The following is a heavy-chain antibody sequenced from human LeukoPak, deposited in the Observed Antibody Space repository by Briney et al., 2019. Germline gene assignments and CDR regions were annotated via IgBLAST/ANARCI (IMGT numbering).Heavy chain of an antibody. CDR2: IHSNGYT. V-gene: IGHV4-4*09. J-gene: IGHJ5*02. CDR3: AQRQGPMSGTYDYFDP. D-gene: IGHD1-26*01. Sequence: SETLSLTCTVSGGSISGYYWTWIRQPPGQGLEWIAYIHSNGYTNYNPSLRSRVTISVDPSKNQFSLTVTPVTAADTAVYYCAQRQGPMSGTYDYFDPWGQGALVTVSS. CDR1: GGSISGYY.